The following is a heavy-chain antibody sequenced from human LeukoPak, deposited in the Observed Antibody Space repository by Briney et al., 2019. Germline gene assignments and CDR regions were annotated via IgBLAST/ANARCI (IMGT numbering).Heavy chain of an antibody. CDR1: GYTFTRYY. D-gene: IGHD2-15*01. CDR3: ARDTRYSSAWYDN. CDR2: INPSGGPA. Sequence: GASVKVSCKASGYTFTRYYIHWVRQAPGQGLEWMGIINPSGGPANYAQKNQGRVTMTRDTSTSTVYMELNSLKSEDTAVYYCARDTRYSSAWYDNWGQGTLVTVSS. J-gene: IGHJ5*02. V-gene: IGHV1-46*01.